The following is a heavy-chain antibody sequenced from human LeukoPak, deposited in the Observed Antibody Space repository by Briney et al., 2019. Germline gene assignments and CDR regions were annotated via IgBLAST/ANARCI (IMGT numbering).Heavy chain of an antibody. V-gene: IGHV3-23*01. J-gene: IGHJ3*02. Sequence: GGSLRLSCAASGFTFSNYAMAWVRQAPGKGLEWVSGISGTGASTYYPDSVKGRFTISSDNSKNTLYLQMNSLRAEDTAVYYCGRGLKYGGSYWAAEPDRFDIWGQGTLPIVSS. D-gene: IGHD1-26*01. CDR3: GRGLKYGGSYWAAEPDRFDI. CDR2: ISGTGAST. CDR1: GFTFSNYA.